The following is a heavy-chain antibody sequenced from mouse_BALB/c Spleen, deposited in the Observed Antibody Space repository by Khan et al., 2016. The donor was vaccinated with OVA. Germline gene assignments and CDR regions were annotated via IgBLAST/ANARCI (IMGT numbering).Heavy chain of an antibody. CDR2: IWSSGST. J-gene: IGHJ2*01. V-gene: IGHV2-2*02. D-gene: IGHD1-1*02. Sequence: QVQLKESGPGLVQPSQSLSITCTVSGFSLTSYGVHWVRQSPGKGLEWLGMIWSSGSTDYNATFISRLSISKEKSKSQVFFKMNSLQANDTAIYYCARNRNGYFDYWGQGTTLTVSS. CDR3: ARNRNGYFDY. CDR1: GFSLTSYG.